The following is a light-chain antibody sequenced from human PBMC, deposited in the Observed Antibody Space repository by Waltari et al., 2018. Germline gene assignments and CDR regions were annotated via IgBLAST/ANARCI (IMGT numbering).Light chain of an antibody. CDR3: QSYDKPTVI. V-gene: IGLV6-57*03. CDR1: VGSIASAY. J-gene: IGLJ2*01. Sequence: NFMLTQPHSVSGSPGMTITISCTRSVGSIASAYLQWYQQRPGRAPITLIYEDSVRLSGVPDRFSASIDSSSNSASLTISGLRSDDEADYFCQSYDKPTVIFGGGTRVTV. CDR2: EDS.